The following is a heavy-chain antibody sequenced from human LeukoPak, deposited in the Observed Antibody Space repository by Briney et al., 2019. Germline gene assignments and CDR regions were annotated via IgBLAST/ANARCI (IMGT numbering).Heavy chain of an antibody. CDR1: GGTFSSYA. CDR3: ARDSSGYDWTYFDY. V-gene: IGHV1-69*13. CDR2: IIPIFGTA. J-gene: IGHJ4*02. Sequence: SVKASCKASGGTFSSYAISWVRQAPGQGLEWMGGIIPIFGTANYAQKFQGRVTITADESTSTAYMELSSLRSEDTAVYYCARDSSGYDWTYFDYWGQGTLVTVSS. D-gene: IGHD5-12*01.